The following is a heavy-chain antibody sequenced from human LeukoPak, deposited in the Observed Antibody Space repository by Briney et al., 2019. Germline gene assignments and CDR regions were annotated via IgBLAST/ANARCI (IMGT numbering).Heavy chain of an antibody. Sequence: SETLSLTCAVYGGSFSGYYWSWIRQPPGKGLEWIGEINHSGSTNYNPSLKSRVTVSVDTSKNQFSLKLSSVTAADTAVYYCARVIGSSSWYVLWFDPWGQEPWSPSPQ. D-gene: IGHD6-13*01. V-gene: IGHV4-34*01. CDR2: INHSGST. CDR3: ARVIGSSSWYVLWFDP. J-gene: IGHJ5*02. CDR1: GGSFSGYY.